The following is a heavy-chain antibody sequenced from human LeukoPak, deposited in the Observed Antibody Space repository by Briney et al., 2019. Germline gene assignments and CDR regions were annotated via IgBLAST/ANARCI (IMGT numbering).Heavy chain of an antibody. V-gene: IGHV3-11*01. CDR2: ISTSGRTI. CDR3: ARSARRDGYNFDYYYMDV. D-gene: IGHD5-24*01. Sequence: GGSLRLSCAASGFTFSDYYMSWIRQAPGKGLEWVSYISTSGRTIYYADSVKGRFTISRDNAKNSLYLQMNSLRAEDTAVYYCARSARRDGYNFDYYYMDVWGKGTTVTISS. CDR1: GFTFSDYY. J-gene: IGHJ6*03.